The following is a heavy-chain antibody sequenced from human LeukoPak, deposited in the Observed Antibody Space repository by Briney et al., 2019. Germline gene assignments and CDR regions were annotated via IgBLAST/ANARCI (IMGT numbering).Heavy chain of an antibody. Sequence: GESLKISCKGSGYSFTSYWIGWVRQMPGKGLEWMGIIHPGDSDTRYSPSFQGQVTISAGKSISTAYLQWSSLKASDTAMYYCARGLGYCSSTSCSLFDYWGQGTLVTVSS. CDR2: IHPGDSDT. D-gene: IGHD2-2*01. CDR3: ARGLGYCSSTSCSLFDY. V-gene: IGHV5-51*01. J-gene: IGHJ4*02. CDR1: GYSFTSYW.